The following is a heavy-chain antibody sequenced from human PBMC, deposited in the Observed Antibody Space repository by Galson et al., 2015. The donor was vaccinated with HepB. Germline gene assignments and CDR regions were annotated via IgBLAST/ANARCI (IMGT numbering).Heavy chain of an antibody. CDR2: ITSTRRTV. CDR3: HTYERWYFHL. Sequence: SLRLSFAASGFTFIDYYMSWIRQAPGQGLEWISYITSTRRTVCYADSLKGRFTIFRYNTGYSLFLEINNLRVDDTAVYYCHTYERWYFHLWGKGTTVTDSP. D-gene: IGHD4-23*01. J-gene: IGHJ6*04. CDR1: GFTFIDYY. V-gene: IGHV3-11*01.